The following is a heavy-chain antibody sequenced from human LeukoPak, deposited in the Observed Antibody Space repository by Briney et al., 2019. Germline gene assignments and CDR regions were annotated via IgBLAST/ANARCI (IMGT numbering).Heavy chain of an antibody. V-gene: IGHV3-30*04. D-gene: IGHD6-13*01. CDR2: IPYDGSNK. CDR1: GFTFSTYA. J-gene: IGHJ4*02. CDR3: AVGAAGLGY. Sequence: GGSLRLPCAASGFTFSTYAMHWVRQAPGKGLEWVAVIPYDGSNKYYADSVKGRFTIPRENSKNRLYLQMNSLRAEDTAVYYCAVGAAGLGYWGQGTQVTVSS.